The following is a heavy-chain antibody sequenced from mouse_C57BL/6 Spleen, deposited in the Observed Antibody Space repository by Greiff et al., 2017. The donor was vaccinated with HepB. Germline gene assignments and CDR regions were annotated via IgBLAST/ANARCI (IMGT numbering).Heavy chain of an antibody. J-gene: IGHJ4*01. CDR1: GYTFTDYY. CDR2: INPYNGGT. CDR3: ARREITTVVARDYYAMDY. V-gene: IGHV1-19*01. Sequence: EVQRVESGPVLVKPGASVKMSCKASGYTFTDYYMNWVKQSHGKSLEWIGVINPYNGGTSYNQKFKGKATLTVDKSSSTAYMELNSLTSEDSAVYYCARREITTVVARDYYAMDYWGQGTSVTVSS. D-gene: IGHD1-1*01.